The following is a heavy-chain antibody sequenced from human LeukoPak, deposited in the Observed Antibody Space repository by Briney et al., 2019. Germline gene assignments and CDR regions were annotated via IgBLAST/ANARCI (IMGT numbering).Heavy chain of an antibody. J-gene: IGHJ4*02. CDR2: IYYSGST. D-gene: IGHD7-27*01. Sequence: SETLSLTCTVPGGSISSYYWSWIRQPPGKGLEWIGYIYYSGSTNYNPSLKSRVTISVDTSKNQFSLKLSSVTAADTAVYYCARELGIVGGFDYWGQGTLVTVSS. CDR3: ARELGIVGGFDY. CDR1: GGSISSYY. V-gene: IGHV4-59*01.